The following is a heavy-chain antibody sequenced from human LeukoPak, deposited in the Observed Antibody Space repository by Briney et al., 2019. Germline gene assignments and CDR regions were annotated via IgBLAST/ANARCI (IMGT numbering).Heavy chain of an antibody. CDR1: GYSFTTYG. D-gene: IGHD3-22*01. J-gene: IGHJ4*02. V-gene: IGHV1-18*01. CDR3: AKMDSDSSGFFSN. Sequence: GASVKVSCKASGYSFTTYGISWLRQAPGHGLEWIAWISVYNGNTNYADKVRGRVLVTTDISATTAYLELKSLRYDDTGVYYCAKMDSDSSGFFSNWGQGTPVTVSP. CDR2: ISVYNGNT.